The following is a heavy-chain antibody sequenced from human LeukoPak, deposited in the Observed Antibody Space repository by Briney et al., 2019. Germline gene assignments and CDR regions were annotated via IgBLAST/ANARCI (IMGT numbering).Heavy chain of an antibody. CDR1: GYTFTSYG. CDR2: ISAYNGNT. Sequence: ASVKVSCKASGYTFTSYGISWVRQAPGQGLEWMGWISAYNGNTNYAQKLQGRVTMTTDTSTSTAYMELRSLRSDDTAVYYCARDYSSSWEWGLAVDYWGQGTLVTVSS. D-gene: IGHD6-13*01. CDR3: ARDYSSSWEWGLAVDY. J-gene: IGHJ4*02. V-gene: IGHV1-18*01.